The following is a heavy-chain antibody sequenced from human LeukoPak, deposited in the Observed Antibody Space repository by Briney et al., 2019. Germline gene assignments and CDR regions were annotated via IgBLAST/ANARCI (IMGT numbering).Heavy chain of an antibody. CDR3: ARGSDIWSPFDY. CDR2: IYHSGST. D-gene: IGHD5-12*01. CDR1: GGSISSGSYS. V-gene: IGHV4-30-2*01. J-gene: IGHJ4*02. Sequence: SETLSLTCTVSGGSISSGSYSWTWIRQPPGKGLEWIGFIYHSGSTFYNPSLKSRVTISVDRSNNQFSLKLSSVTAADTAVYYCARGSDIWSPFDYWGQGTLVTVSS.